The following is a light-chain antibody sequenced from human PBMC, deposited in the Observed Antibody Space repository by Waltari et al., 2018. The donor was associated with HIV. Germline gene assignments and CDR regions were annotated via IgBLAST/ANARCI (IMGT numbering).Light chain of an antibody. CDR3: ASWDDSLSGYVV. V-gene: IGLV1-47*01. CDR1: SSNIGGNY. J-gene: IGLJ2*01. CDR2: RKK. Sequence: QSVLTQPPSASGTPGQRVTISCSGSSSNIGGNYVYWYQQLPGTAPNLLIYRKKPPREVVPERFSGSKSGTSASMASSGLRSEDEADYYCASWDDSLSGYVVFGGGTKLTVL.